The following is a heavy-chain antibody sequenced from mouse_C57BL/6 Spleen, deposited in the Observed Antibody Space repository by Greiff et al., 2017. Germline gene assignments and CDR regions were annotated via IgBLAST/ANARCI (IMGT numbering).Heavy chain of an antibody. V-gene: IGHV1-66*01. D-gene: IGHD2-1*01. Sequence: QVQLQQSGPELVKPGASVKISCKASGYSFTSYYIHWVKQRPGQGLEWIGWIYPGSGNTKYNEKFKGKATLTADTSSSTAYMQLSSLTSEDSAVYYCARGIYYGNYGGAMDYWGQGTPVTVSS. CDR3: ARGIYYGNYGGAMDY. CDR1: GYSFTSYY. CDR2: IYPGSGNT. J-gene: IGHJ4*01.